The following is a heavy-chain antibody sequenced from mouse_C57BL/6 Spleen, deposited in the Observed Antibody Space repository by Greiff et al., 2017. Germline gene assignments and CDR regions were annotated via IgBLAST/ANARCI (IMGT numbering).Heavy chain of an antibody. CDR2: IYPGDGDT. CDR3: ARSSYYYGSSYDWYFDV. CDR1: GYAFSTSW. J-gene: IGHJ1*03. Sequence: VKLQESGPELVKPGASVKISCKASGYAFSTSWMNWVKQRPGTGLEWIGRIYPGDGDTNYNGKFKGKATLTADKSSSTAYMQLSSLTSEDSAVYFCARSSYYYGSSYDWYFDVWGTGTTVTVSS. D-gene: IGHD1-1*01. V-gene: IGHV1-82*01.